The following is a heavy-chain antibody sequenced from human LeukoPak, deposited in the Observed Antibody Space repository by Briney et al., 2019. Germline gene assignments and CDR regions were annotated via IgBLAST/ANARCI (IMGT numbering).Heavy chain of an antibody. V-gene: IGHV1-18*01. CDR3: ARDLGRDSSGYVLDY. CDR2: ISAYNVNT. J-gene: IGHJ4*02. Sequence: ASVKVSCKASGYSFTSYGISWARQAPGQGLEWMGWISAYNVNTNYAQKLQGRVTMTTDTSTSTAYMELRSLRSDDTAVYYCARDLGRDSSGYVLDYWGQGTLVTVSS. CDR1: GYSFTSYG. D-gene: IGHD3-22*01.